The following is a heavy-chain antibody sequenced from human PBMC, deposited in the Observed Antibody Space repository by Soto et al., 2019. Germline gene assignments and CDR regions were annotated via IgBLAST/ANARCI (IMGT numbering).Heavy chain of an antibody. D-gene: IGHD3-10*01. J-gene: IGHJ3*02. CDR2: IYYSGST. CDR1: GGSISSYY. V-gene: IGHV4-59*01. CDR3: ARVWGGAFGI. Sequence: SETLSLTCTVSGGSISSYYWIWIRQPPGKGLEWIGYIYYSGSTNYNPSLKSRVTISVDTSKNQFSLKLSSVTAADTAVYYCARVWGGAFGIWGQGTMVTVSS.